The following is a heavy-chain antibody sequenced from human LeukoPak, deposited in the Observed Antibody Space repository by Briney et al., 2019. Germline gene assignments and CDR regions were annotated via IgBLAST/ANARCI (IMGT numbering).Heavy chain of an antibody. V-gene: IGHV3-30*02. CDR2: IRYDGSNK. CDR1: GFTFSSYG. CDR3: AKEGILYSSSWYPYYYYMDV. J-gene: IGHJ6*03. D-gene: IGHD6-13*01. Sequence: PGGSLRLSCAASGFTFSSYGMHWVRQAPGKGLEWVAFIRYDGSNKYYADSVKGRFTISRDNSKNTLYLQMNSLRAEDTAVYYCAKEGILYSSSWYPYYYYMDVWGKGTTVTISS.